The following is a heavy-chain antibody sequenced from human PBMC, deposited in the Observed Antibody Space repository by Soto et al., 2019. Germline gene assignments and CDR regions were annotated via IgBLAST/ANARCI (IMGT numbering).Heavy chain of an antibody. V-gene: IGHV4-30-2*01. D-gene: IGHD2-21*02. CDR2: IYHSGST. J-gene: IGHJ4*02. Sequence: SETQSLTCAVSGGSISSGGYSWSWIRQPPGKGLEWIGYIYHSGSTYYNPSLKSRVTISVDRSKNQFSLKLSSVTAADTAVYYCARDLRLDSWGPGTLVTVSS. CDR1: GGSISSGGYS. CDR3: ARDLRLDS.